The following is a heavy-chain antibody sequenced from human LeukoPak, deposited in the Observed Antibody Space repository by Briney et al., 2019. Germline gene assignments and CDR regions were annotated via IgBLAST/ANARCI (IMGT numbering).Heavy chain of an antibody. CDR1: GGSFSGYY. V-gene: IGHV4-34*01. CDR3: AREGGEIGYCSSTSCSLADY. D-gene: IGHD2-2*01. J-gene: IGHJ4*02. CDR2: INHSGST. Sequence: SETLSLTCAVYGGSFSGYYWSWIRQPPGKGLEWIGEINHSGSTNYNPSLKSRVTISVDTSKNQFSLKLSSVTAADTAVYYCAREGGEIGYCSSTSCSLADYWGQGTLVTVSS.